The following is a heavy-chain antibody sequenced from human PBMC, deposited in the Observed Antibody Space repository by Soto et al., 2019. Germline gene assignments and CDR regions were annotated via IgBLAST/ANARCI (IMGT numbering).Heavy chain of an antibody. Sequence: SETLTLTCTVSGGSISSYYWSWIRQPPGKGLEWIGYIYYSGSTNYNPSLKSRVTISVDTSKNQFSLKLSSVTAADTAVYYCARDSDYGGKGIDYWGQGTLVTVSS. CDR1: GGSISSYY. CDR3: ARDSDYGGKGIDY. J-gene: IGHJ4*02. D-gene: IGHD4-17*01. CDR2: IYYSGST. V-gene: IGHV4-59*01.